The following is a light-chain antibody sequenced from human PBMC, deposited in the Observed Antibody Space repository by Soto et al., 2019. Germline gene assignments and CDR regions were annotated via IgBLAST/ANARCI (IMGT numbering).Light chain of an antibody. J-gene: IGLJ3*02. CDR1: NIGSKS. CDR3: QVWDSSSNHWV. V-gene: IGLV3-21*04. Sequence: SYELTQPPSVSVAPGKTARISCGGNNIGSKSVHWFQQKPGQAPVLAIYYDSDRPSGIPERFSGSKSGNTATLTISRVEDGDEADYYCQVWDSSSNHWVFGGGTKVTVL. CDR2: YDS.